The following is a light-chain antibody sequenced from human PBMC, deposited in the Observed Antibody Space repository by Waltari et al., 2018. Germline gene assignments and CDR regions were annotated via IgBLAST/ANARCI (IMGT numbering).Light chain of an antibody. V-gene: IGLV3-19*01. Sequence: SSELTQDPAVSVALGQTIRTICQSDSLCSGHASWDQQKTGQAPGLVLFGENNRPSGIPDRFSGSISGSTTSLTITGAQAEDEADYYCNSRDNRGQGVIFGGGTKVTVL. CDR3: NSRDNRGQGVI. CDR1: SLCSGH. J-gene: IGLJ2*01. CDR2: GEN.